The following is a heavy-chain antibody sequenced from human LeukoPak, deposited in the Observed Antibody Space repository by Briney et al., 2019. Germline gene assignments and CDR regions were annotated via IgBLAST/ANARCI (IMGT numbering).Heavy chain of an antibody. CDR3: AGTYYYGSGSYYNGNFDY. Sequence: GGSLRLSCAASGFTVSSNYMSWVRQAPGKGLEWVSVIYSGGSTYYADSVKGRFTISRDNSKNTLYLQMNSLRAEDTAVYYCAGTYYYGSGSYYNGNFDYWGQGTLVTVSP. CDR2: IYSGGST. J-gene: IGHJ4*02. D-gene: IGHD3-10*01. CDR1: GFTVSSNY. V-gene: IGHV3-66*01.